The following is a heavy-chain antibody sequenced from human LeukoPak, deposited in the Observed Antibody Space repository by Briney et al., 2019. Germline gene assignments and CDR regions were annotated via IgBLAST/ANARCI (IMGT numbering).Heavy chain of an antibody. CDR1: GFTLSSYA. D-gene: IGHD3-16*01. V-gene: IGHV3-23*01. CDR2: ISGSGGST. Sequence: GGSLRLSCAASGFTLSSYAMSWVRQAPGKGLEWVSAISGSGGSTYYADSVKGRFTISRDNSKNTLYLQMNSLRAEDTAVYYCAKRRGWGRDAFDIWGQGTMVTVSS. J-gene: IGHJ3*02. CDR3: AKRRGWGRDAFDI.